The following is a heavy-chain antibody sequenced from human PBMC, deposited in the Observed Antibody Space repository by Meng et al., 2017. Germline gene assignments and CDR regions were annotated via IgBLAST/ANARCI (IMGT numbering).Heavy chain of an antibody. CDR3: ARGVWWELLLTDY. D-gene: IGHD1-26*01. CDR2: ISYDGSNK. V-gene: IGHV3-30*04. Sequence: GESLKISCAASGFTFSSYAMHWVRQAPGKGLEWVAVISYDGSNKYYADSVKGRFTISRDNSKNTLYLQMNSLRAEDTAVYYCARGVWWELLLTDYWGQGTLVTVSS. J-gene: IGHJ4*02. CDR1: GFTFSSYA.